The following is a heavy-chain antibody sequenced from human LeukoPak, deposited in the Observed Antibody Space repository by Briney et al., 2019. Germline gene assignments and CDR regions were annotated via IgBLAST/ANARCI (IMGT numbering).Heavy chain of an antibody. CDR1: GGSISRYY. CDR2: IYTSGST. J-gene: IGHJ6*02. V-gene: IGHV4-4*07. D-gene: IGHD3-10*01. CDR3: ARGVGIINSYGSGIPYYYYGMDV. Sequence: SETLSLTCTVSGGSISRYYWSWMRQPAGKGLEWIGRIYTSGSTNYNPSLKRRVTRSVDTSKDQFSLKLSSVTAEDTAVYYCARGVGIINSYGSGIPYYYYGMDVWGQGTTVTVSS.